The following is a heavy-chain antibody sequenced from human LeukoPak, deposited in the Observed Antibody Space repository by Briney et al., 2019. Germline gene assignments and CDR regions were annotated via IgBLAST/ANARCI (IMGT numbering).Heavy chain of an antibody. CDR2: INPNSGGT. Sequence: ASVKISCKASGYTFTGYYMHWVRQAPGQGLEWMGRINPNSGGTNYAQKFQGRVTMTRDTSISTAYMELSRLTSDDTAVYYCARDRGRELSDYWGQGTLVTVSS. CDR3: ARDRGRELSDY. V-gene: IGHV1-2*06. CDR1: GYTFTGYY. D-gene: IGHD1-26*01. J-gene: IGHJ4*02.